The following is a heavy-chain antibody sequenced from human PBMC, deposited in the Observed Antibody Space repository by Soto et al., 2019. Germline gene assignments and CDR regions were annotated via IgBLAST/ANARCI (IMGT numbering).Heavy chain of an antibody. CDR1: GFTFSDYY. Sequence: PGGSLRLSCAASGFTFSDYYMSWVRQAPGKGLEWVSDISGGGGSTYYADSVKGRFTISRDNSRNTLFLQMNSLRAEDTAVYYCAKQYILPGAGKYFDYWGQGTLVTVSS. J-gene: IGHJ4*02. CDR2: ISGGGGST. CDR3: AKQYILPGAGKYFDY. V-gene: IGHV3-23*01. D-gene: IGHD2-8*02.